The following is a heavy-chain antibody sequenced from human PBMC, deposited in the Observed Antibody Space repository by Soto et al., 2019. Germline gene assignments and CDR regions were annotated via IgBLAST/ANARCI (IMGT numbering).Heavy chain of an antibody. D-gene: IGHD6-13*01. CDR1: GYTFTSYG. V-gene: IGHV1-18*04. CDR3: ARLGQWGSSWYKDY. CDR2: ISAYNGNT. Sequence: WASVKVSCKASGYTFTSYGIGWVRQAPGQGLEWMGWISAYNGNTNYAQKLQGRVTMTTDTSTSTAYMELRSLRSDDTAVYYCARLGQWGSSWYKDYWGQGTLVTVSS. J-gene: IGHJ4*02.